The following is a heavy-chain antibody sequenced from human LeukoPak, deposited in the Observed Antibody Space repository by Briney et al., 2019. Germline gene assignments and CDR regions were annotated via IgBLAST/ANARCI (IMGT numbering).Heavy chain of an antibody. CDR3: ARDSNGSFRFFDY. CDR1: GDTFTSHY. V-gene: IGHV1-46*01. Sequence: ASVKVSCKASGDTFTSHYMHWVRQAPGQGLEWMGIINPRGGTTTYAQKFQGRVTMTRDTSTSTVYMELSSLRSEDTAMYYCARDSNGSFRFFDYWGQGTLVTVSS. J-gene: IGHJ4*02. CDR2: INPRGGTT. D-gene: IGHD6-6*01.